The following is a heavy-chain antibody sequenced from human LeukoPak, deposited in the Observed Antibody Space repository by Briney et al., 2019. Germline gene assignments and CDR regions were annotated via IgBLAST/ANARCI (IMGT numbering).Heavy chain of an antibody. J-gene: IGHJ4*02. CDR2: ISWNSGYI. D-gene: IGHD6-19*01. V-gene: IGHV3-9*01. CDR3: AKVRGTYSSGYFFDY. Sequence: PGRSLRLSCAASGFTFDNYAMHWVRQAPGKGLEWLSIISWNSGYIGYADSVKGRFTISRDNAKKSLDLQMNSLRAEDTAFYYCAKVRGTYSSGYFFDYWGQGTLVTVS. CDR1: GFTFDNYA.